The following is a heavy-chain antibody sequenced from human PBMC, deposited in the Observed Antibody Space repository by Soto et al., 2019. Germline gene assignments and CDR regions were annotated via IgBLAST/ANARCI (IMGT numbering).Heavy chain of an antibody. CDR3: ASPTYYYGSGSYYKERPYYYYYMDV. CDR1: GFTFSSYS. V-gene: IGHV3-48*01. J-gene: IGHJ6*03. Sequence: EVQLVESGGGLVQPGGSLRLSCAASGFTFSSYSMNWVRQAPGKGLEWVSYISSSSSTIYYADSVKGRFTISRDNAKNSLDLQINSLRAEDTAVYYCASPTYYYGSGSYYKERPYYYYYMDVWGKGTTVTVSS. CDR2: ISSSSSTI. D-gene: IGHD3-10*01.